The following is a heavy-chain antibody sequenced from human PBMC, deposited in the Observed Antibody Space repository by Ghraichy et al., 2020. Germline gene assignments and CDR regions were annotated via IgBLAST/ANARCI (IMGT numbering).Heavy chain of an antibody. J-gene: IGHJ5*02. CDR1: GFTFSTYA. CDR3: SKDFWTSMRRGVIVDP. V-gene: IGHV3-23*01. Sequence: GGSLRLSCAASGFTFSTYAMSWVRQAPGKGLEWVSSIPGGGTSKYYADSAKGRFTISRDNSQNTMYLQMGSLRANDTAVYYCSKDFWTSMRRGVIVDPWGQGTLVTVSS. D-gene: IGHD3-10*01. CDR2: IPGGGTSK.